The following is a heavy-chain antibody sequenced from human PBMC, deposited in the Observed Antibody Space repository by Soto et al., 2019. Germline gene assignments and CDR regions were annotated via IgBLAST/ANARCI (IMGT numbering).Heavy chain of an antibody. J-gene: IGHJ5*02. CDR3: ARAPRRIIVGAPEHNWFDP. V-gene: IGHV4-39*01. D-gene: IGHD2-15*01. CDR1: GVSIRSGTDY. CDR2: VYYTGTT. Sequence: SETLSLTCTVSGVSIRSGTDYWAWLRQPPGKGLEWIGSVYYTGTTYHNPSLKSRVTISVDTSKNQFSLRHSSVTAADTAVYYCARAPRRIIVGAPEHNWFDPWGQGTLVTVSS.